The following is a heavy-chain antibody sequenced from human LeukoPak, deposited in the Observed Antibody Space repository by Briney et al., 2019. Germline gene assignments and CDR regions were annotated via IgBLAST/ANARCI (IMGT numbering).Heavy chain of an antibody. CDR3: ARGDGIVAATGDY. Sequence: ASVKVSCKASGYTFTGYYMHWVRQAPGQGLEWMGWINPNSGGTNYAQKFQGRVTMTRDTSISTAYMDLNRLRFDDTAVYFCARGDGIVAATGDYWGQGTLVTVSS. J-gene: IGHJ4*02. CDR1: GYTFTGYY. V-gene: IGHV1-2*02. CDR2: INPNSGGT. D-gene: IGHD1-26*01.